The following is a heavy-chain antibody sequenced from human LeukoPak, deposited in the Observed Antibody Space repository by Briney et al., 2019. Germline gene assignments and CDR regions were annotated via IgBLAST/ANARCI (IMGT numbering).Heavy chain of an antibody. Sequence: PGGSLRLSCAASGFTFSSYAMHWVRQAPGKGLEWVAVISYDGSNKYYADSVKGRFTISRDNSKNTLYLQMNSLTSEDTAVYFCARGLWSAHRREYYFDSWGQGTLVTVSS. CDR2: ISYDGSNK. V-gene: IGHV3-30-3*01. CDR1: GFTFSSYA. CDR3: ARGLWSAHRREYYFDS. D-gene: IGHD3-3*01. J-gene: IGHJ4*02.